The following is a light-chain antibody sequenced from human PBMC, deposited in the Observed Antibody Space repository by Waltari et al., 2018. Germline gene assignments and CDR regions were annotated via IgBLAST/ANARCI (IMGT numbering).Light chain of an antibody. CDR1: QSISSW. V-gene: IGKV1-5*03. J-gene: IGKJ2*01. Sequence: DIQMTQSPSTLSASVGDRDTITCRASQSISSWLAWYQQKPGKAPKLLIYKASTLQSGVPSRFSGSGSGTDFTLTISSLQPDDFATYYCQQYHSYSYTFGQGTKLEIK. CDR3: QQYHSYSYT. CDR2: KAS.